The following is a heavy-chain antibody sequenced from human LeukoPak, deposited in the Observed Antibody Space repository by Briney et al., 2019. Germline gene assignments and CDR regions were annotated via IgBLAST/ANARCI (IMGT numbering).Heavy chain of an antibody. Sequence: ASVKVSCKASGYTFTSYAMNWVRQVPGQGLEWMGWINTNTGNPTYAQGFTGRFVFSLDTSVSTAYLQISSLKAEDTAVYYCARSRHIAAAGPDAFDIWGQGTMVTVSS. CDR2: INTNTGNP. D-gene: IGHD6-13*01. J-gene: IGHJ3*02. V-gene: IGHV7-4-1*02. CDR3: ARSRHIAAAGPDAFDI. CDR1: GYTFTSYA.